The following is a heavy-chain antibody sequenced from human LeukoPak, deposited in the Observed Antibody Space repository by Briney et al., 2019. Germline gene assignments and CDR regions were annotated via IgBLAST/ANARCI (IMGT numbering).Heavy chain of an antibody. D-gene: IGHD5-12*01. J-gene: IGHJ4*02. Sequence: PSETLSLTCAVSGGSISSYYWSWIRQPPGKGLEWIGYIYHSGSTNYNPSLKSRVTISVDTSKNQFSLKLSSVTAADTAVYYCARGGGYASPIGYWGQGALVTVSS. CDR1: GGSISSYY. CDR2: IYHSGST. V-gene: IGHV4-59*01. CDR3: ARGGGYASPIGY.